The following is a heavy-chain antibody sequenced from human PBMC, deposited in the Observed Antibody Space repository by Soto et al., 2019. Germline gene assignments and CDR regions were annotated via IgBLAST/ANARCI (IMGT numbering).Heavy chain of an antibody. J-gene: IGHJ4*02. CDR3: AKMPVVPAALDF. Sequence: QVQLQESGPGLVKPSQTLSLTCTVSGGSISSGGYYWSWIRQHPGKGLEWIGYIYYSGSNYYNPSLKRSVTLPVNTSKNQFPPKVSLGTAGDTAVYFRAKMPVVPAALDFWGQGTLVTVSS. V-gene: IGHV4-31*01. D-gene: IGHD2-2*01. CDR1: GGSISSGGYY. CDR2: IYYSGSN.